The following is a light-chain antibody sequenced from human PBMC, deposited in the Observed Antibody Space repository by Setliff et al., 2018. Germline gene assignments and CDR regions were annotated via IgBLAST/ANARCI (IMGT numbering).Light chain of an antibody. V-gene: IGLV2-11*01. J-gene: IGLJ1*01. CDR2: DVS. CDR3: CSYAGIYTFV. Sequence: ALTQPASVSGSPGQSITISCTGTSSDVGGYYYVSWYQQRPGKAPKLMIFDVSRRPSGVPDRFSGSKSGNTASLTISGLQAEDEADYYCCSYAGIYTFVFGSGTKVTVL. CDR1: SSDVGGYYY.